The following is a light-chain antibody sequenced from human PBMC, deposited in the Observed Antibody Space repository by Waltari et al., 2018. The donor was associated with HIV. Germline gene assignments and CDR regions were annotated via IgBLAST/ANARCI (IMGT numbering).Light chain of an antibody. V-gene: IGKV1-39*01. J-gene: IGKJ2*01. CDR2: AAS. CDR1: QSINTY. Sequence: DIQMTQYPSSLSASLGDRVTITCRASQSINTYLSWYQQRPGKTPKLLIYAASILQSGVPSRFSGGGSGTDFTLTISSLQPEDFATYYCQQSYSTPYTFGQGTKLEIK. CDR3: QQSYSTPYT.